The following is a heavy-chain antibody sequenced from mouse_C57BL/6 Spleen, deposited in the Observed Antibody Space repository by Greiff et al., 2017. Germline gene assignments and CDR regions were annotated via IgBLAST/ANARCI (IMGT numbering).Heavy chain of an antibody. CDR2: INPSSGYT. Sequence: QVQLKESGAELAKPGASVKLSCKASGYPFTSYWMHWVKQRPGQGLEWIGYINPSSGYTKYNQKFKDKATLTADKSSSTAYMQLSSLTYEDSAVYYCARYDYDWYFDVWGTGTTVTVSS. CDR3: ARYDYDWYFDV. J-gene: IGHJ1*03. D-gene: IGHD2-4*01. CDR1: GYPFTSYW. V-gene: IGHV1-7*01.